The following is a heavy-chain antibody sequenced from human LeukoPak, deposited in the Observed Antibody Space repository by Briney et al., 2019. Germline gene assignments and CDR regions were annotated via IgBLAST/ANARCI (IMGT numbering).Heavy chain of an antibody. Sequence: PSETLSLTCAVYGGSFSGYYWSWIRQPPGKGLEWIGEINHSGSTNYNPSLKSRVTTSVDTSKNQFSLKLSSVTAADTAVYYCARGVVVVPAATPSYNWFDPWGQGTLVTVSS. V-gene: IGHV4-34*01. CDR1: GGSFSGYY. CDR3: ARGVVVVPAATPSYNWFDP. J-gene: IGHJ5*02. CDR2: INHSGST. D-gene: IGHD2-2*01.